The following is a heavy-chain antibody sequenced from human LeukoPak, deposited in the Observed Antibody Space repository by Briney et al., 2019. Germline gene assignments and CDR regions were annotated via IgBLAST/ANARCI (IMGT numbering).Heavy chain of an antibody. V-gene: IGHV3-21*01. CDR2: ISSSSSYI. J-gene: IGHJ3*02. CDR3: ARDTGSGSDDAFDI. D-gene: IGHD6-19*01. CDR1: GFTFSSYS. Sequence: GGSLRLSCVASGFTFSSYSMNWVRQAPGKGLEWVSSISSSSSYIYYADSVKGRFTISRDNAKNSLYLQMNSLRAEDTAVYYCARDTGSGSDDAFDIWGQGTMVTVSS.